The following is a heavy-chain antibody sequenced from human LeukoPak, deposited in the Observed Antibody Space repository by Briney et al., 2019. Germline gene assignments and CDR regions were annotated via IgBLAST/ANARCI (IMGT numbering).Heavy chain of an antibody. D-gene: IGHD6-19*01. CDR1: GGSISSYY. CDR2: NYYSGST. J-gene: IGHJ4*02. CDR3: ARVGGYSSGHDDY. V-gene: IGHV4-59*01. Sequence: PSETLSLTCTVSGGSISSYYWSWIRQPPGKGLEWIGYNYYSGSTNYNPSLKSRVTISVDTSKNQFSLKLSSVTAADTAVYYCARVGGYSSGHDDYWGQGTLVTVSS.